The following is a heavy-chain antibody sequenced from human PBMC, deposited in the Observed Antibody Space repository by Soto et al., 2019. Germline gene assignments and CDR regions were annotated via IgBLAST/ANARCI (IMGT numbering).Heavy chain of an antibody. J-gene: IGHJ5*02. D-gene: IGHD3-22*01. CDR3: ARGLVVVITRDWFDP. CDR1: GFTFSNYA. V-gene: IGHV3-30*04. Sequence: GGSLRLSCAASGFTFSNYAMHWARQAPGKGLEWVAVISDDGMNKDYADSVKGRFTISRDNSKNMLYMQMNSLRPEDTAVYYCARGLVVVITRDWFDPWGQGTLVTVSS. CDR2: ISDDGMNK.